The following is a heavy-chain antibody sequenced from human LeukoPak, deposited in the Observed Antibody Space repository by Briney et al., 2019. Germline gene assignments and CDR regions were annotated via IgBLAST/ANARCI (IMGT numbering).Heavy chain of an antibody. Sequence: GGSLRLSCAASGFTFSNYAMSWVRQAPGKGLEWVSAISGSGGTTYYADSVKGRFTISRDNSKNTLYLQMNTPRAEDTAVYYCAKRAPDCTSTSCYFVSFDYWGQGTLVTVSS. V-gene: IGHV3-23*01. J-gene: IGHJ4*02. CDR2: ISGSGGTT. D-gene: IGHD2-2*01. CDR3: AKRAPDCTSTSCYFVSFDY. CDR1: GFTFSNYA.